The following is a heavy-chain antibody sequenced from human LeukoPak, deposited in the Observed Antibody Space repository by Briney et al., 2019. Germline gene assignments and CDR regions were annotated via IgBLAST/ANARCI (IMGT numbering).Heavy chain of an antibody. Sequence: SETLSLTCTVSGGSINSSSHYWAWIRQPPGEGLEWIGSIYYSGFTYYNPSLKSRVTISVDTSKNQFSLKLSSVTAADTAVYYCARRDVVVVAGYFDYWGQGTLVTVSS. CDR3: ARRDVVVVAGYFDY. D-gene: IGHD2-15*01. CDR1: GGSINSSSHY. CDR2: IYYSGFT. V-gene: IGHV4-39*01. J-gene: IGHJ4*02.